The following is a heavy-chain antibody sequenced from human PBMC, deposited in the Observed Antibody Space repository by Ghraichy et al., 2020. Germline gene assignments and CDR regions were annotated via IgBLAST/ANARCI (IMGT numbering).Heavy chain of an antibody. V-gene: IGHV4-4*02. D-gene: IGHD1-1*01. CDR1: GGSISSNNW. Sequence: SETLSLTCAISGGSISSNNWWSWVRQPPGKGLEWIGEIYHSGSTNYNPSLKNRVTISLDKSKNEFSLKLSPVTAADTAVYHCARDLKLERLSFPSPIFYYYGLDVWGQGTTVTVSS. J-gene: IGHJ6*02. CDR3: ARDLKLERLSFPSPIFYYYGLDV. CDR2: IYHSGST.